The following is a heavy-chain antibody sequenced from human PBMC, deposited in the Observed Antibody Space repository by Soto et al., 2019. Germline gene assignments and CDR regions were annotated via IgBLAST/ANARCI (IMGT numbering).Heavy chain of an antibody. CDR3: ATLRDGYNYYHGMDV. CDR1: GGTFSSYA. CDR2: IIPIFGTA. J-gene: IGHJ6*02. V-gene: IGHV1-69*06. D-gene: IGHD5-12*01. Sequence: ASVKVSCKASGGTFSSYAISWVRQAPGQGLEWMGGIIPIFGTANYAQKFQGRVTITADKSTSTAYMELSSLRSEDTAVYYCATLRDGYNYYHGMDVWGQGTTVTVSS.